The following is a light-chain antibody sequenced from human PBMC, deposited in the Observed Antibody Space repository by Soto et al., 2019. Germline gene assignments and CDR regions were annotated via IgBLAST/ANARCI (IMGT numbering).Light chain of an antibody. CDR2: DVS. Sequence: QSVLTQPASVSGSPGQSITISCTGTSSDVGGYNYVSWYQQHPGKAPKLMIYDVSNRPSGVSNRFSGSKSGNTASLTISGLQAEDEADYYCSSYTSSSPLLFGGGTKVTVL. J-gene: IGLJ2*01. CDR3: SSYTSSSPLL. V-gene: IGLV2-14*01. CDR1: SSDVGGYNY.